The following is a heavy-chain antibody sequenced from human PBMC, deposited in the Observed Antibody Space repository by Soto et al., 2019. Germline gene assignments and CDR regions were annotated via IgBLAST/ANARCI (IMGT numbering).Heavy chain of an antibody. J-gene: IGHJ6*02. Sequence: GASVKVSWKASGYTFTSYAMHWGRQAPGQRLEWMGWINAGNGNTKYSQKFQGRVTITRDTSASTAYMELSSLRSEDTAVYYCAREPNYYDSSGYYDYYYYYGMDVWGQGTTVTVSS. D-gene: IGHD3-22*01. V-gene: IGHV1-3*01. CDR2: INAGNGNT. CDR1: GYTFTSYA. CDR3: AREPNYYDSSGYYDYYYYYGMDV.